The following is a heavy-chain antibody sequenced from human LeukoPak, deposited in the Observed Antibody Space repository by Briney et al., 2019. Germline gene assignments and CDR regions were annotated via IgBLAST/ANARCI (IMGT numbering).Heavy chain of an antibody. CDR2: INPNNGGT. CDR1: GYTFTGYY. CDR3: ARDGIVGAPLVL. J-gene: IGHJ2*01. Sequence: ASVKVSCKASGYTFTGYYMHWVRQAPGQGLEWMGWINPNNGGTHYAQKFQGRVTMTRDTSISTAYMELSRLGSDDTAVYYCARDGIVGAPLVLWGRGTLVTVSS. D-gene: IGHD1-26*01. V-gene: IGHV1-2*02.